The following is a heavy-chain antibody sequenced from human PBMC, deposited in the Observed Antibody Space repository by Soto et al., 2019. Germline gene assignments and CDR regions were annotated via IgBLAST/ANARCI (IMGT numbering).Heavy chain of an antibody. CDR1: GFTFSSYA. D-gene: IGHD3-10*01. J-gene: IGHJ4*02. CDR3: ARIPHYSDTYYMDS. V-gene: IGHV3-23*01. Sequence: GGSLRLSCAASGFTFSSYAMNWVRQAPGKGLEWVSVISGSGGSTYYSTSLKTRLTISEDTSKNQVVLTMTNMDPVDTATYYCARIPHYSDTYYMDSWGQGTLVTVS. CDR2: ISGSGGST.